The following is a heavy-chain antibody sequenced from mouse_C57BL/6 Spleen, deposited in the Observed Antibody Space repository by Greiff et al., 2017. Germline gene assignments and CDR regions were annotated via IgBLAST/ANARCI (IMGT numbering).Heavy chain of an antibody. Sequence: QVQLQQSGPELVKPGASVKISCKASGYSFTSYYIHWVKQRPGQGLEWIGWIYPGSGNTKYNEKFKGKATLTADTSSSTAYMQLSSLTSEDSAVYYCARLRGYYAMDYWGQGTSVTVSS. J-gene: IGHJ4*01. D-gene: IGHD1-1*01. V-gene: IGHV1-66*01. CDR3: ARLRGYYAMDY. CDR2: IYPGSGNT. CDR1: GYSFTSYY.